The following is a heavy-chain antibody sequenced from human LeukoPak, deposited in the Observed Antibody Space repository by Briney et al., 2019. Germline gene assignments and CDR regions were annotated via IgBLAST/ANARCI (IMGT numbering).Heavy chain of an antibody. Sequence: GGSLRLSCAASGFTVSSNYMSWVRQAPGKGLERVSHITNSGDDIFYAESVKGRFTISRDNAKNSLYLQMNSLRAEDTAVYYCAREVVKFIDYWGQGTLVTVSS. J-gene: IGHJ4*02. CDR2: ITNSGDDI. D-gene: IGHD2-21*01. V-gene: IGHV3-11*01. CDR3: AREVVKFIDY. CDR1: GFTVSSNY.